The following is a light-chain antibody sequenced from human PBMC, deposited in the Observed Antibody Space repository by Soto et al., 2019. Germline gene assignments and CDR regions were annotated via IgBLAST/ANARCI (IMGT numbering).Light chain of an antibody. CDR1: QSVSSSF. Sequence: EIVLTQSPGTLSLSPGERATLSCRASQSVSSSFLAWYQQKPGQAPRLLIYGASSRATGIPDRFSGSGSGTDFTLTISRLESEDFAVYFCQQYGSSPPWTFGQGTKADIK. CDR2: GAS. J-gene: IGKJ1*01. CDR3: QQYGSSPPWT. V-gene: IGKV3-20*01.